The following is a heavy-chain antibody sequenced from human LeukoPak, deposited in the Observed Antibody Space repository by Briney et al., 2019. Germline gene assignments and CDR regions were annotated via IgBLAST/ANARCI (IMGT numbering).Heavy chain of an antibody. J-gene: IGHJ4*02. Sequence: GGTLRLSCAASGFTFSSFGMSWVRQAPGKGLEWVSAISGSGGRTYDTDSVKGRFTISRDNSKNTLYLQMNSLRGEDTAVYSCARGQRRHIDMAPSFDYWGQGTLVTVSS. CDR2: ISGSGGRT. CDR3: ARGQRRHIDMAPSFDY. V-gene: IGHV3-23*01. CDR1: GFTFSSFG. D-gene: IGHD5-24*01.